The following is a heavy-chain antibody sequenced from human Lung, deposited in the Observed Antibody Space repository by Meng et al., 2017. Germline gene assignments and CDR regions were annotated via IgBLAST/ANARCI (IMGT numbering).Heavy chain of an antibody. CDR2: INHSGST. CDR3: ARGPTTMAHDFDY. J-gene: IGHJ4*02. D-gene: IGHD4-11*01. Sequence: HVQLQQWGAGLLKPSRTLSLTCVVAGVSFSDYYWSWIRQPPGKGLEWIGEINHSGSTNYNPSLESRATISVDTSQNNLSLKLSSVTAADSAVYYCARGPTTMAHDFDYWGQGTLVTVSS. CDR1: GVSFSDYY. V-gene: IGHV4-34*01.